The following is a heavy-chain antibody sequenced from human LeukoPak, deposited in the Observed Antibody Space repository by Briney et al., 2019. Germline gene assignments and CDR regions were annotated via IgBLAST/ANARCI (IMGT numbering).Heavy chain of an antibody. CDR1: GFTFDDYA. CDR3: AREVAMVRGVISGMDV. J-gene: IGHJ6*02. Sequence: GGSLRLSCAASGFTFDDYAMHWVRQAPGKGLEWVSGISWNSGSIGYADSVKGRFTISRDNSKNTLYLQMNSLRAEDTAVYYCAREVAMVRGVISGMDVWGQGTTVTVSS. CDR2: ISWNSGSI. V-gene: IGHV3-9*01. D-gene: IGHD3-10*01.